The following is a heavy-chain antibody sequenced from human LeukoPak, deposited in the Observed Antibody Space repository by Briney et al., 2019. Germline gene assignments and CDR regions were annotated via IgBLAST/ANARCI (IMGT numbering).Heavy chain of an antibody. J-gene: IGHJ6*03. V-gene: IGHV3-23*01. Sequence: PGGSLRPSCAASGFTFSSYAMSWVRQAPGKGLEWVSAISGSGGSTYYADSVKGRFTISRDNSKNTLYLQMNSLRAEDTAVYYCADLGLIDYYYMDVWGKGTTVTVSS. CDR1: GFTFSSYA. D-gene: IGHD3-16*01. CDR2: ISGSGGST. CDR3: ADLGLIDYYYMDV.